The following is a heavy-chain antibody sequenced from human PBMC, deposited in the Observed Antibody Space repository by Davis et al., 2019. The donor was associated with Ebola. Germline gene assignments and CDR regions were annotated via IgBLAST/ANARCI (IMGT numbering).Heavy chain of an antibody. CDR1: GLDISSSV. D-gene: IGHD3-10*01. Sequence: PGGSLRLSCAASGLDISSSVLYLVRQAPGKGLEWVSASTESEADITYADSVKGRFTVSRDNSMNTVYLQCNSLRVEDTAVYYCAKLAVRGNYYGSDFWGRGTLVTVSS. CDR3: AKLAVRGNYYGSDF. J-gene: IGHJ4*02. V-gene: IGHV3-23*01. CDR2: STESEADI.